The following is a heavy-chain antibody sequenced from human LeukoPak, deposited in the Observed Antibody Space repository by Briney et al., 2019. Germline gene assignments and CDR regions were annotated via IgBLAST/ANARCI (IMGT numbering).Heavy chain of an antibody. D-gene: IGHD6-19*01. CDR1: GFTFSSYG. CDR3: AREGHSSGTSFDP. V-gene: IGHV4-34*01. CDR2: INHSGST. Sequence: PGGSLRLSCAASGFTFSSYGMHWVRQPPGKGLEWIGEINHSGSTNYNPSLKSRVTISVDTSKNQFSLKLSSVTAADTAVYYCAREGHSSGTSFDPWGQGTLVTVSS. J-gene: IGHJ5*02.